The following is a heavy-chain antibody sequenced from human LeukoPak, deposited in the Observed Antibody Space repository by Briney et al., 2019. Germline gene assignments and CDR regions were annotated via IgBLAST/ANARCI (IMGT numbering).Heavy chain of an antibody. J-gene: IGHJ6*02. D-gene: IGHD4-23*01. CDR1: GGSISNYY. CDR3: ARELGATVVNYGMDV. CDR2: IHYSGST. V-gene: IGHV4-59*01. Sequence: SETLSLTCTVSGGSISNYYWSWIRQPPGKGLEWIGYIHYSGSTNYNPSLKSRVTILVDTSKNQLSLKLTSMTAADTAVYYCARELGATVVNYGMDVWGQGTTVTVSS.